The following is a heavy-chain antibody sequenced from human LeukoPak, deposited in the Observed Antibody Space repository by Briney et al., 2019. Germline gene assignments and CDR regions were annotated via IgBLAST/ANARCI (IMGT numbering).Heavy chain of an antibody. CDR1: GGSISSSSYY. J-gene: IGHJ4*02. Sequence: ASETLSLTCTVSGGSISSSSYYWGWIRQPPGKGLEWIGSIYYSGSTYYNPSLKSRVTISVDTSKNQFSLNLSSVTAADTAVYYCARSYGYNQNFDYWGQGTLVTVSS. V-gene: IGHV4-39*07. CDR3: ARSYGYNQNFDY. D-gene: IGHD5-24*01. CDR2: IYYSGST.